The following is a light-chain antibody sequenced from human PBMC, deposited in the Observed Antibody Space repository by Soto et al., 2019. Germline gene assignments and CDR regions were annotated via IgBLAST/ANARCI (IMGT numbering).Light chain of an antibody. V-gene: IGKV1-39*01. J-gene: IGKJ2*01. CDR3: QQSYSTPPMYT. CDR2: AAY. CDR1: QSVSSY. Sequence: DIQMTQSPSSLSAFIGDRVTIICRASQSVSSYLNWYQQKPGKAPKLLISAAYTLQSGVPSRFSGSGSGTDFTLTISSLQPEDFTTYHCQQSYSTPPMYTFGQGTKLEI.